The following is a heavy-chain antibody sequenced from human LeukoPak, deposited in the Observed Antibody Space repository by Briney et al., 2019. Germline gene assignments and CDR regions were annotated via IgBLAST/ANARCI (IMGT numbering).Heavy chain of an antibody. V-gene: IGHV4-59*01. J-gene: IGHJ4*02. Sequence: SETLSLTCAVYGGSFSGYYWSWIRQPPGKGLEWIGYIYHSGSTKYNPSLKSRVTISVDTSKNQFSLKLSSVTAADTAVYYCARDGYSGNDGLWGQGALVTVSS. CDR2: IYHSGST. CDR1: GGSFSGYY. CDR3: ARDGYSGNDGL. D-gene: IGHD5-12*01.